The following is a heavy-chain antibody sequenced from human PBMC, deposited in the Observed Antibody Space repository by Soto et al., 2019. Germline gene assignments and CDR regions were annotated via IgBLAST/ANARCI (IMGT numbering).Heavy chain of an antibody. Sequence: GGSLRLSCAASGFTFSSYGMHWVRQAPGKGLEWVAVISYDGSNKYYADSVKGRFTISRDNSKNTLYLQMNSLRAEDTAVYYCARGGTIFGVVIIGAFDIWGQGTMVTVSS. CDR3: ARGGTIFGVVIIGAFDI. J-gene: IGHJ3*02. CDR1: GFTFSSYG. CDR2: ISYDGSNK. V-gene: IGHV3-30*03. D-gene: IGHD3-3*01.